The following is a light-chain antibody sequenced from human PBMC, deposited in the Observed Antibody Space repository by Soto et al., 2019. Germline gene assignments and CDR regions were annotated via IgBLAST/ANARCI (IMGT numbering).Light chain of an antibody. Sequence: DIVLPQSPATLALSPGERATLSCRARQSGSSYLAWYQQKPGQAPRRLIYDASNRATGTPAGFSGSGSGTAVTLTISSLGPEDFAVSYCQQLSNWPRPFGPGTKVDIK. CDR3: QQLSNWPRP. CDR2: DAS. V-gene: IGKV3-11*01. J-gene: IGKJ3*01. CDR1: QSGSSY.